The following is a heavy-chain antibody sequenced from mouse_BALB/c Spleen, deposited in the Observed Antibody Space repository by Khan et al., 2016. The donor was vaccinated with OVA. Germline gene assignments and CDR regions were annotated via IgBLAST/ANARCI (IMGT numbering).Heavy chain of an antibody. V-gene: IGHV3-2*02. D-gene: IGHD1-2*01. J-gene: IGHJ2*01. CDR2: ISYSGST. CDR3: ARTARIKY. CDR1: GYSITSGYG. Sequence: VQLQESGPGLVKPSQSLSLTCTVTGYSITSGYGWNWIRQFPGNKLEWMGYISYSGSTNYNPSLKSRISITRDTSKNQSYLQLNSEATDDTATYYCARTARIKYWGQGTTLTVSS.